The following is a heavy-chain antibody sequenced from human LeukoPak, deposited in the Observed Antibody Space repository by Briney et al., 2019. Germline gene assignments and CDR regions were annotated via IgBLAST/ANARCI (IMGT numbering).Heavy chain of an antibody. J-gene: IGHJ3*02. CDR3: ARDSGYCSSFSCYGDAFDI. CDR1: GFTFSRHR. Sequence: GGSLRLSCAASGFTFSRHRMSWVRQAPGKGLEWVANIKQDGSDKNYVDPVKGRFTISRDNAKSSLYLQMNSLRAEDTAVYYCARDSGYCSSFSCYGDAFDIWGQGTMVTVSS. V-gene: IGHV3-7*03. CDR2: IKQDGSDK. D-gene: IGHD2-2*01.